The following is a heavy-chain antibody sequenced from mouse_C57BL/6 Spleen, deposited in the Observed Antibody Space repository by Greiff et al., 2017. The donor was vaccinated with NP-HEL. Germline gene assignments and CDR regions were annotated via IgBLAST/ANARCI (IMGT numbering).Heavy chain of an antibody. D-gene: IGHD2-10*02. CDR1: GFTFSDYG. V-gene: IGHV5-17*01. CDR2: ISSGSSTI. J-gene: IGHJ3*01. Sequence: EVKLMESGGGLVKPGGSLKLSCAASGFTFSDYGMHWVRQAPEKGLEWVAYISSGSSTIYYADTVKGRFTISRDNAKNTLFLQMTSLRSEDTAMYYCARAYGNYVAWFAYWGQGTLVTVSA. CDR3: ARAYGNYVAWFAY.